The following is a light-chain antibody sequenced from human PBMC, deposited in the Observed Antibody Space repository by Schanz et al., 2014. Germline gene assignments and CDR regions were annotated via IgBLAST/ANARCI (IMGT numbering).Light chain of an antibody. J-gene: IGLJ3*02. CDR3: AAWDDSLSGWV. V-gene: IGLV1-47*02. CDR2: SNN. Sequence: QSVLTQSPSASGTPGQRVTISCSGSSSNIGSNSVNWYHQIPGTAPKLLIYSNNQRPSGVPDRFSGSKSGTSASLAISGLRSEDEADYYCAAWDDSLSGWVFGGGTKVTVL. CDR1: SSNIGSNS.